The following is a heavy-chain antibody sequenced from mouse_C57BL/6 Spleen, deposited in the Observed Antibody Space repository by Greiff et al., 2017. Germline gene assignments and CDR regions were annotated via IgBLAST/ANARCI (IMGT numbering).Heavy chain of an antibody. V-gene: IGHV1-18*01. CDR1: GYTFTDYN. D-gene: IGHD3-2*02. Sequence: EVQLQHSGPELVKPGASVKIPCKASGYTFTDYNMDWVKQSHGKSLEWIGDINPNNGGTIYNQKFKGKATLTVDKSSSTAYMELRSLTSEDTAVYYCAAGGFYAMDYWGQGTSVTVSS. J-gene: IGHJ4*01. CDR3: AAGGFYAMDY. CDR2: INPNNGGT.